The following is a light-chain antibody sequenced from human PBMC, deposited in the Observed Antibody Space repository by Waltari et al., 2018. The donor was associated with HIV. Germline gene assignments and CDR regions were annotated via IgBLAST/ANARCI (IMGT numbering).Light chain of an antibody. Sequence: QSALTLPASVSGPPRPSLTIYCDLHDYEYLSLYQRHPGKAPKVIIYEVTNRPSGLSNRFSGSKSGNTATLTISGLQPEDEADYFCTSYISGTIPVFGRGTRVTVL. CDR1: DLHDYEY. J-gene: IGLJ2*01. CDR2: EVT. CDR3: TSYISGTIPV. V-gene: IGLV2-14*01.